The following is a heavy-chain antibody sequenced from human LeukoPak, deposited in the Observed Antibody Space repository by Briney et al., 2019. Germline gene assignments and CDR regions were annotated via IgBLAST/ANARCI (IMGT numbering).Heavy chain of an antibody. D-gene: IGHD3-3*01. V-gene: IGHV4-34*01. Sequence: SETLSLTCAVYGGSFSGYYWSWIRQPPGKGLEWIGEINHSGSTNYNPSLKSRVSISVDTSKNQFSLNLSSVTAADTAVYYCARIKDRITIFGVVMRASSGHYYYGMDVWGQGTTVTVSS. CDR2: INHSGST. CDR3: ARIKDRITIFGVVMRASSGHYYYGMDV. CDR1: GGSFSGYY. J-gene: IGHJ6*02.